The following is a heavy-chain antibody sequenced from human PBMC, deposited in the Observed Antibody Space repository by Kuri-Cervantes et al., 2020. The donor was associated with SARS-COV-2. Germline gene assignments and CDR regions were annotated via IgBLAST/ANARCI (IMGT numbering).Heavy chain of an antibody. CDR1: GGPTSSQSYY. J-gene: IGHJ6*03. CDR2: VYYSGTT. V-gene: IGHV4-39*02. CDR3: AREVGLVPAAILLDYYYYMDV. Sequence: SETLSLTCAVSGGPTSSQSYYWGWIRQPPGKGLEWIGSVYYSGTTYYNPSLKSRVTISVDTSKNQFSLKLSSVTAADTAVYYCAREVGLVPAAILLDYYYYMDVWGKGTTVTVSS. D-gene: IGHD2-2*02.